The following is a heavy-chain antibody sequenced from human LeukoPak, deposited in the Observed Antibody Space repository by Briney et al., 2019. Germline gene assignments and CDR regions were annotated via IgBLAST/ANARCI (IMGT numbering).Heavy chain of an antibody. CDR1: GFTFSSYW. CDR2: IKQDGSEK. Sequence: GGSLRLSCAASGFTFSSYWMSWVRQAPGKGLEWVANIKQDGSEKYYVDSVKGRFTISRDNAKNSLYLQMNSLRAEDTAVYYCAMLTVTTTRYFDYWGQGTLVTVSS. V-gene: IGHV3-7*01. D-gene: IGHD4-17*01. CDR3: AMLTVTTTRYFDY. J-gene: IGHJ4*02.